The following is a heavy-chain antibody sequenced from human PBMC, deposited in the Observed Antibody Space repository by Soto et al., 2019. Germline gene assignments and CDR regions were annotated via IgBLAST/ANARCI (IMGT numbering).Heavy chain of an antibody. J-gene: IGHJ4*02. V-gene: IGHV3-33*01. CDR1: GFTFSSHG. CDR3: ARWGNWKVADN. D-gene: IGHD3-16*01. Sequence: QVQLVESGGGVVQPGRSLRLSCAASGFTFSSHGMHWVRQAPDKGLEWVAVIWYDGSNKYYADSVKGRFTISRDNSNNMLYLEMNMLRVEDTAIYYCARWGNWKVADNWGQGTLVTVSS. CDR2: IWYDGSNK.